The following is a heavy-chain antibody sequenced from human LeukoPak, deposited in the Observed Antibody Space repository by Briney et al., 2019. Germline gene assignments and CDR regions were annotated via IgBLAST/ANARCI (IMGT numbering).Heavy chain of an antibody. CDR2: IRYDGSSA. CDR3: ARDQAGSMHYADL. J-gene: IGHJ5*02. D-gene: IGHD3-10*01. CDR1: GFTFSNYA. V-gene: IGHV3-30*02. Sequence: PGGSLRLSCAASGFTFSNYAMHWVRQAPGKGLEWVAYIRYDGSSAYYADFVKGRFTISRDNSKNTLYLQMHSLRAEDTAVYYCARDQAGSMHYADLWGQGTLVTVSS.